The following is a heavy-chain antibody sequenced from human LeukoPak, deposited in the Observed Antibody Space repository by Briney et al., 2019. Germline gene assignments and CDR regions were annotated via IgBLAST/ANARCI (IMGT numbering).Heavy chain of an antibody. CDR2: IYYSGST. D-gene: IGHD3-3*01. V-gene: IGHV4-59*01. CDR1: GGSISSYY. J-gene: IGHJ6*03. Sequence: SETLSLTCTVSGGSISSYYWSWIRQPPGKGLEWIGYIYYSGSTNYNPSLKSRVTISVDTSKNQFSLKLSSVTAADTAVYYCARDASEAFWSGYSPTYFYYYYMDVWGKGTTVTVSS. CDR3: ARDASEAFWSGYSPTYFYYYYMDV.